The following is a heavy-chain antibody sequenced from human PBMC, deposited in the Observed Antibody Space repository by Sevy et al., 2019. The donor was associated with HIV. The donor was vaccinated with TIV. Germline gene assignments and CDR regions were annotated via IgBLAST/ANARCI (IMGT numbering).Heavy chain of an antibody. CDR3: TRSLASGYFVTFDH. Sequence: GGSLRLSCEVSGFTVSSKYMSWVRQAPGKGLEWVSVLQSGGSTHYADSVRGRFTISRDNSKNTLYLQMDGLRAEDTAIYCCTRSLASGYFVTFDHWGQGALVTVSS. CDR2: LQSGGST. V-gene: IGHV3-53*01. CDR1: GFTVSSKY. J-gene: IGHJ4*02. D-gene: IGHD5-12*01.